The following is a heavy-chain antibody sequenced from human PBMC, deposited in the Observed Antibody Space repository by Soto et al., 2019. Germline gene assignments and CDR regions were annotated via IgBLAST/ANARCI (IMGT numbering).Heavy chain of an antibody. CDR1: GGSISSGGYY. D-gene: IGHD3-16*01. CDR3: ATSPRLSLPDY. J-gene: IGHJ4*02. V-gene: IGHV4-31*03. CDR2: IYYSGST. Sequence: PSETLSLTCTVSGGSISSGGYYWSWIRQHPGKGLEWIGYIYYSGSTYYNPSLKSRVTISVDTSKNQFSLKLSSVTAADTAVYYCATSPRLSLPDYWGQGTLVTVSS.